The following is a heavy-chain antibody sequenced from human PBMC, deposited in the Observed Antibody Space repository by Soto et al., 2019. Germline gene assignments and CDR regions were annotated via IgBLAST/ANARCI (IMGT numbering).Heavy chain of an antibody. V-gene: IGHV3-74*01. Sequence: EVPLVESGGGLVQPGGSLRLSCAASGFTFSSYWMHWVRQAPGKGLVWVSRINNDGYSTSYADSVKGRFTISRDNAKNTLYLQMNSLRAEDTAVYYCARAPLGATDGWFDPWGQGTLVTVSS. D-gene: IGHD1-26*01. J-gene: IGHJ5*02. CDR2: INNDGYST. CDR3: ARAPLGATDGWFDP. CDR1: GFTFSSYW.